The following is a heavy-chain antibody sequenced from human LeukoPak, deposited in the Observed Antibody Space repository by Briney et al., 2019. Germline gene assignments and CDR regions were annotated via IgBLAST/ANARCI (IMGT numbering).Heavy chain of an antibody. CDR2: ISGNGGST. Sequence: PGGSLRLSCSASGFTFSSYSMHWVRQAPGKGLEYVSAISGNGGSTNYADSVKGRFTISRDNSKNTLYLQMSSLRAEDTAVYYCVKIANSYGSGSYYYDYWGQGTLVTVSS. D-gene: IGHD3-10*01. CDR3: VKIANSYGSGSYYYDY. J-gene: IGHJ4*02. CDR1: GFTFSSYS. V-gene: IGHV3-64D*09.